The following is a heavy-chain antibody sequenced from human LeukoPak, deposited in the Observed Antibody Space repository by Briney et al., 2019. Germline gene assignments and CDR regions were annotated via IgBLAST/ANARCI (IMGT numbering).Heavy chain of an antibody. V-gene: IGHV3-7*01. J-gene: IGHJ4*02. Sequence: WGSLRLSCAASGFTFSSYWMNWARQAPGKGLEWVASINHNGNVNYYVDSVKGRFTISRDNAKNSLYLQMNSLRAEDTAVYYCARSGGDYFDYWGQGTLVTVSS. D-gene: IGHD2-15*01. CDR3: ARSGGDYFDY. CDR1: GFTFSSYW. CDR2: INHNGNVN.